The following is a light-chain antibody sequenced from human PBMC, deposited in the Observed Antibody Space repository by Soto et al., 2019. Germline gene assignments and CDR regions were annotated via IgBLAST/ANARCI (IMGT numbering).Light chain of an antibody. Sequence: QSALTQPPSVSGSPGQSVTISCTGTSTDFVTYNRVSWYQQPPGTAPKLIIYGARNRPSGVPDRFSGSKSGNTASLTISGLQAADEADYYCSLYTSENTYVFGTGTRSPS. CDR3: SLYTSENTYV. CDR2: GAR. V-gene: IGLV2-18*01. CDR1: STDFVTYNR. J-gene: IGLJ1*01.